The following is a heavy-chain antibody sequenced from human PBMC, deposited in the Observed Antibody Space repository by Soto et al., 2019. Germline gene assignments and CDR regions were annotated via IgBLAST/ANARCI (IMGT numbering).Heavy chain of an antibody. D-gene: IGHD3-3*01. CDR3: ATDRGRVTNSGVVINATHMGV. CDR1: GFTFSSYW. CDR2: LDTEGGST. J-gene: IGHJ6*03. Sequence: EVQLVESGGALVQPGGSLRLSCAASGFTFSSYWMYWVRQAPGKGLVWVSRLDTEGGSTIYADSVKGRFTISRDNARTTLYLQMESLRREHTVVYYCATDRGRVTNSGVVINATHMGVWGKGATVNVSS. V-gene: IGHV3-74*01.